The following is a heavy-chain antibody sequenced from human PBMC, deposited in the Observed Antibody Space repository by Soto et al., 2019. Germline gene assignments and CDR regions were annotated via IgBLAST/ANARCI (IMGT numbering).Heavy chain of an antibody. CDR2: ISYDGNNK. J-gene: IGHJ4*02. D-gene: IGHD6-25*01. Sequence: QVQLVESEGGVVQPGRSLRLSCAASGFTFSTYAMNWVRQAPGKGLEWVAVISYDGNNKFYADSVKGRFTISRDNSKNTLYLQMNSLRAEDTAVYYCASSPTPAVWLDYWGQGTLVPVSS. CDR1: GFTFSTYA. V-gene: IGHV3-30-3*01. CDR3: ASSPTPAVWLDY.